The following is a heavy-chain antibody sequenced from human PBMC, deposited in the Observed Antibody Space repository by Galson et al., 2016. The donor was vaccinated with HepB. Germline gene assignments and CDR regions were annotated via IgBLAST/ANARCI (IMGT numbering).Heavy chain of an antibody. CDR3: TSHGGYYHYALDV. CDR2: SRSKTSSHST. V-gene: IGHV3-72*01. J-gene: IGHJ6*02. D-gene: IGHD3-16*01. CDR1: GFNLIDYQ. Sequence: SLRLSCAVSGFNLIDYQMDWVRQAPGKGLEWVGRSRSKTSSHSTDFAASAQGRFSISRYHSKNSMFLQMNSLETEDTAVYFCTSHGGYYHYALDVWGQGTSVTVSS.